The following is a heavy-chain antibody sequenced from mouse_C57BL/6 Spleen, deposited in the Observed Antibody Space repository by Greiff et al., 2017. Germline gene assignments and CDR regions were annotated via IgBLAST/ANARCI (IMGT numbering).Heavy chain of an antibody. CDR1: GFNFKDYY. Sequence: EVQLQQSGAELVKPGASVKLSCTASGFNFKDYYMPWVKQRPEQGLVWIGRIDPVDGETKYAPKFQGKATITADTSSNTSYLQLRSLTSEDTSVYCCAREDGYPWFAYWGQVTLVTVSA. J-gene: IGHJ3*01. V-gene: IGHV14-2*01. CDR3: AREDGYPWFAY. CDR2: IDPVDGET. D-gene: IGHD2-3*01.